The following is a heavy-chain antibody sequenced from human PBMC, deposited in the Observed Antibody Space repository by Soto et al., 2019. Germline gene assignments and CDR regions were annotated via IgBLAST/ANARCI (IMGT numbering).Heavy chain of an antibody. J-gene: IGHJ4*02. CDR1: GGSISSSSYY. V-gene: IGHV4-39*01. CDR3: AIIPRAVAVRGIDY. CDR2: IYYSGST. D-gene: IGHD6-19*01. Sequence: SETLSLTCTVSGGSISSSSYYWGWIRQPPGKGLEWIGSIYYSGSTYYNPSLKSRVTISVDTSKNQFSLKLSSVTAADTAVYYCAIIPRAVAVRGIDYWGQGTLVTVSS.